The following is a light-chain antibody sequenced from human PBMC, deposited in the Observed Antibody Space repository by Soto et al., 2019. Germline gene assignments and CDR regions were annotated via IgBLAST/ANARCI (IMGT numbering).Light chain of an antibody. V-gene: IGLV3-9*01. J-gene: IGLJ2*01. CDR2: QDS. CDR1: DIARKT. Sequence: SYELTQPPSVSVAPGQTARITCGGNDIARKTVHWYQQKPGQSPVLVIYQDSKRPSGIPERFSGSNSGNTATLTISGTQAMDEADYYCQAWDSSTVVFGGGTKLTVL. CDR3: QAWDSSTVV.